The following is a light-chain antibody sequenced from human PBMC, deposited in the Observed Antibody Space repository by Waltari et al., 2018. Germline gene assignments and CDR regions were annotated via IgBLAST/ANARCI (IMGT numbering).Light chain of an antibody. CDR1: SSDVGGNNY. V-gene: IGLV2-8*01. CDR2: EVD. J-gene: IGLJ1*01. Sequence: QSVLTQPPSASGSPGQSVTISCTGTSSDVGGNNYVSWYQQHPGKAPKLMIYEVDKRPSGVPERFSGSKSGNTASLTVSGLQAEDEADYYCCSYAGSYTGVFGTGTKVTV. CDR3: CSYAGSYTGV.